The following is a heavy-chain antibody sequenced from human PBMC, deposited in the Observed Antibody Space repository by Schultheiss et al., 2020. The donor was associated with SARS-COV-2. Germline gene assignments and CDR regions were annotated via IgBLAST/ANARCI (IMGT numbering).Heavy chain of an antibody. CDR1: GGSISSYY. CDR3: AREAFYHMDL. Sequence: SETLSLTCTVSGGSISSYYWSWIRQPAGKGLEWIGRRYSTGHTNYNPSLKSRVSISIDTSKNQLSLELNSVTAADTAVYYCAREAFYHMDLWGRGTTVTVSS. V-gene: IGHV4-4*07. J-gene: IGHJ6*03. CDR2: RYSTGHT.